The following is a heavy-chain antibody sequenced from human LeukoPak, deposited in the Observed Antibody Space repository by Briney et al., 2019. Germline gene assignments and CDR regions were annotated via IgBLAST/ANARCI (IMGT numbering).Heavy chain of an antibody. CDR3: AKKGTSSSDTSASRSRADYLDY. D-gene: IGHD1-26*01. Sequence: PWGSLRLSCAASGFTFGTYSMSWVRQAPGNGLEWVSAISGSAHSTTYADSVKGRFTISRDNSKSTLYLQMNSLRAEDTALYYCAKKGTSSSDTSASRSRADYLDYWGQGTLVTVPS. CDR1: GFTFGTYS. CDR2: ISGSAHST. V-gene: IGHV3-23*01. J-gene: IGHJ4*02.